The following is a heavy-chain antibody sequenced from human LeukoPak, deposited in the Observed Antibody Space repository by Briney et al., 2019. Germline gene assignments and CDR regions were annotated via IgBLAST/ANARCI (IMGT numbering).Heavy chain of an antibody. CDR3: ARRAHVGMPI. V-gene: IGHV4-59*05. CDR1: GCSISSYY. D-gene: IGHD1-1*01. Sequence: SETLSLTCTVSGCSISSYYMTWIRQPAGKGLEWIGSFYYDGRTYYNPSLESRVTVSVDRSKNQFFVRLTSVSAADTAVYYCARRAHVGMPIWGQGTLVAVSS. CDR2: FYYDGRT. J-gene: IGHJ3*02.